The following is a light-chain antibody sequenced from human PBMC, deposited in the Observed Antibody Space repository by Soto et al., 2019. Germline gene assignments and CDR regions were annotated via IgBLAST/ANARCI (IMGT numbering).Light chain of an antibody. V-gene: IGKV3-11*01. CDR1: QSVSSD. CDR2: DAS. CDR3: QQRNRWTIS. J-gene: IGKJ5*01. Sequence: DIVLTQPPVTLSLSPGERATLSCRASQSVSSDLAWDQQKPGQAPRLLISDASNRATGIPARFSGSGSGTDLTLTIDNLELGDFEVYYCQQRNRWTISFGQGTRLEIK.